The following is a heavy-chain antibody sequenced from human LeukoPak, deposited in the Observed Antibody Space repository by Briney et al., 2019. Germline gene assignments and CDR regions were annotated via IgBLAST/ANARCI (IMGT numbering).Heavy chain of an antibody. D-gene: IGHD3-3*01. CDR3: ARQGDFWSGYYFGY. J-gene: IGHJ4*02. Sequence: SETLSLTCTVSGGSISSSSYYWGWIRQPPGKGLEWIGSIYYSGSTCYNPSLKSRVTISVDTSKNQFSLKLSSVTAADTAVYYCARQGDFWSGYYFGYWGQGTLVTVSS. CDR2: IYYSGST. V-gene: IGHV4-39*01. CDR1: GGSISSSSYY.